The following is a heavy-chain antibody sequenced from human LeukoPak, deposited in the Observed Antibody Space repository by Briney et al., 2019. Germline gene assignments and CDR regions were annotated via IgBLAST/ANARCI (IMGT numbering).Heavy chain of an antibody. CDR1: GYTFTSYG. V-gene: IGHV1-18*01. Sequence: GASVKVSCKASGYTFTSYGISWVRQAPGQGLEWMGWISAYNGNTNYAQKLQGRVTMTTDTSTSAAYMELRSLRSDDTAVYYCARVVVTANYYYYYMDVWGKGTTVTISS. D-gene: IGHD2-21*02. CDR3: ARVVVTANYYYYYMDV. J-gene: IGHJ6*03. CDR2: ISAYNGNT.